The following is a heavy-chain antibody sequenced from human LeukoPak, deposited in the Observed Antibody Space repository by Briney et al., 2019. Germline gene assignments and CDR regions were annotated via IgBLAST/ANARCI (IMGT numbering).Heavy chain of an antibody. CDR1: GFTFRNYG. J-gene: IGHJ6*03. D-gene: IGHD2-8*02. V-gene: IGHV3-30*02. CDR3: AKDPGASVSGFHMDV. Sequence: GGSLRLSCAASGFTFRNYGMHWVRQATGKGLEWVSFIWSDGNNRFYADSVKGRFTISRDNSKNMLYLQMDTLRGEDTALYYCAKDPGASVSGFHMDVWGKGNTVIVSS. CDR2: IWSDGNNR.